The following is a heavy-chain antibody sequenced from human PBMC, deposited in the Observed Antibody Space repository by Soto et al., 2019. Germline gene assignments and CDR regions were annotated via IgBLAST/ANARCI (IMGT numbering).Heavy chain of an antibody. V-gene: IGHV3-23*01. D-gene: IGHD2-2*03. CDR3: AKMEGMDPWAYSFDY. J-gene: IGHJ4*02. Sequence: EVQVLESGGGLVQPGGSLRLSCAATGFTFSDFAMSWVRQAPGKGLEWVSRIYGGGNGPHYADSVKGRVTISRDNSKNTLYLQMNSPRAEDKAVYYCAKMEGMDPWAYSFDYWGQGTLVTVSS. CDR2: IYGGGNGP. CDR1: GFTFSDFA.